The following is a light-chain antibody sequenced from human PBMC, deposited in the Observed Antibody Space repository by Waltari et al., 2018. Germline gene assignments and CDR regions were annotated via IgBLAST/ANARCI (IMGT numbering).Light chain of an antibody. CDR1: QSVRKY. CDR2: DAS. V-gene: IGKV3-20*01. Sequence: SCRASQSVRKYLALYQQKSGQAPKLLIYDASTRATGIPDRFSGSGFGTDFSLTISRLEPEDFAVYYCQKYVRLPVTFGQGTKVEIK. J-gene: IGKJ1*01. CDR3: QKYVRLPVT.